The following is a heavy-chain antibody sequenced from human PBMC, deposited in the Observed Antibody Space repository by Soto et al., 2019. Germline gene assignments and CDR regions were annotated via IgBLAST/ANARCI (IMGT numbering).Heavy chain of an antibody. CDR1: GFTFSSYA. CDR2: ISGSDGST. J-gene: IGHJ4*02. V-gene: IGHV3-23*01. CDR3: GRRGSSGYLDS. D-gene: IGHD6-25*01. Sequence: EVQLLESGGGLVQPGGSLRLSCAASGFTFSSYAMNWVRQAPGKGLEWVSVISGSDGSTYYADSVKGRFTISRDKPRTTRNLQMTSRRSENTLVYYWGRRGSSGYLDSWGVATRVTVSS.